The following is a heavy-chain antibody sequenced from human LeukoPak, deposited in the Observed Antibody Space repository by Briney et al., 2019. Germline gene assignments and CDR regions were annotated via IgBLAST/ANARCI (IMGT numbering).Heavy chain of an antibody. V-gene: IGHV3-30-3*01. D-gene: IGHD6-6*01. Sequence: GGSLRLSCAASGFTFSSYAMHWVRQAPGKGLEWVAVISYGGSNKHYADSVKGRFTISRDNSKNTLYLQMNSLRAEDTAVYYCARESSSSSVYFDYWGQGTLVTVSS. CDR1: GFTFSSYA. CDR2: ISYGGSNK. J-gene: IGHJ4*02. CDR3: ARESSSSSVYFDY.